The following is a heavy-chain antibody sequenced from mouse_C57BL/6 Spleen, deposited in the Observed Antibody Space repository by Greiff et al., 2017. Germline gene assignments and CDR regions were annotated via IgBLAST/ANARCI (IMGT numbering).Heavy chain of an antibody. J-gene: IGHJ2*01. CDR1: GFTFSSYA. CDR3: TRDRGDYGFDY. V-gene: IGHV5-9-1*02. D-gene: IGHD2-4*01. Sequence: EVKVVASGEGLVKPGGSLKLSCAASGFTFSSYAMSWVRQTPEKRLEWVAYISSGGDYIYYADTGKGRFTISRDNARNTLYLQMSSLKSEDTAMYYCTRDRGDYGFDYWGQGTTLTVSS. CDR2: ISSGGDYI.